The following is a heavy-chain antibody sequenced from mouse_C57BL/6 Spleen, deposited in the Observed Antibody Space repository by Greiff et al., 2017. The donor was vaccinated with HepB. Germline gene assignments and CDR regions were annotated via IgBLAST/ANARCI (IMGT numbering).Heavy chain of an antibody. D-gene: IGHD2-4*01. CDR1: GFTFSDSG. Sequence: EVQLVESGGGLVKPGGSLKLSCAASGFTFSDSGMHWVRQAPEKGLEWVAYISSGSSTIYYADTVKGRFTISRDNAKNTLFLQMTSLRSEDTAMYYCARPGDYGLDYWGQGTTLTVSS. V-gene: IGHV5-17*01. CDR3: ARPGDYGLDY. J-gene: IGHJ2*01. CDR2: ISSGSSTI.